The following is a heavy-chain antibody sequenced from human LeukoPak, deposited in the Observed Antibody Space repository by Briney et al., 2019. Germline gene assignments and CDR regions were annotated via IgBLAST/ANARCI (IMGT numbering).Heavy chain of an antibody. J-gene: IGHJ5*02. D-gene: IGHD3-9*01. CDR3: ASLTYYDILTGSNWFDP. V-gene: IGHV3-48*04. CDR1: GFTFSSYS. Sequence: GGSLRLSCAASGFTFSSYSMNWVRQAPGKGLEWVSYISSSSSTIYYADSVKGRFTISRDNAKNSLYLQMNSLRAEDTAVYYCASLTYYDILTGSNWFDPWGQGTLVTVSS. CDR2: ISSSSSTI.